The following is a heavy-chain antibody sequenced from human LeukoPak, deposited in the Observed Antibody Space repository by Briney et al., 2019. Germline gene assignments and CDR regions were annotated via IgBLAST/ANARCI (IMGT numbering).Heavy chain of an antibody. D-gene: IGHD3-10*01. V-gene: IGHV3-23*01. CDR1: GFTFSSYA. Sequence: PGGSLRLSCATSGFTFSSYAMSWVRQAPGKGLEWVSAISGSGGSTYYADSVKGRFTISRDNSKNTLYLQMNSLRAEDTAVYYCAKDEVLLWFGGFDYWGQGALVTVSS. CDR3: AKDEVLLWFGGFDY. J-gene: IGHJ4*02. CDR2: ISGSGGST.